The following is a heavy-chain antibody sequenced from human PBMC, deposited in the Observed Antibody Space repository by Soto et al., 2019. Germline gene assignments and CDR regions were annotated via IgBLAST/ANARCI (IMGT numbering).Heavy chain of an antibody. CDR3: VRESGVAADC. CDR2: IKTDGYAA. CDR1: GFTFESHW. D-gene: IGHD6-19*01. J-gene: IGHJ4*02. V-gene: IGHV3-74*01. Sequence: VESGGVLVQPGGSRRHSCVASGFTFESHWMHWVRQAPGEGLVWVSRIKTDGYAAAYADSVKGRFTISRDNTKNTVYLQMNSLRAEDTAVYFCVRESGVAADCWGQGALVTVSS.